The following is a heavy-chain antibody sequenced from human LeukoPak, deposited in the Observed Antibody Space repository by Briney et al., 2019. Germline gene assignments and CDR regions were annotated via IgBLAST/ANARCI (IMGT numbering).Heavy chain of an antibody. Sequence: GESLKISCKGSGYSFTSYWIGWVRQMPGKGLEWMGIIYPGDSDTRDRPSFQGQVTISVDKSINTAYLQWSSLKASDTAMYYCARGTGYSSSWHPNWFDPWGQGTLVTVSS. J-gene: IGHJ5*02. D-gene: IGHD6-13*01. CDR3: ARGTGYSSSWHPNWFDP. V-gene: IGHV5-51*01. CDR2: IYPGDSDT. CDR1: GYSFTSYW.